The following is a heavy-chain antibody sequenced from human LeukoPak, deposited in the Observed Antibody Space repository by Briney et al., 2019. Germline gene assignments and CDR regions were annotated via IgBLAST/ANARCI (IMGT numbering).Heavy chain of an antibody. D-gene: IGHD1-20*01. Sequence: PGGSLRLSCTASGFTFSSYDMHWVRQGTGKGLEWVSAIGTAGDTYYGGSVKGRFTISRDNTKKSLHLQMNSLRAEDTAVYYCARFGMTGGTVDYWGQGTLVTVSS. CDR1: GFTFSSYD. CDR2: IGTAGDT. CDR3: ARFGMTGGTVDY. V-gene: IGHV3-13*01. J-gene: IGHJ4*02.